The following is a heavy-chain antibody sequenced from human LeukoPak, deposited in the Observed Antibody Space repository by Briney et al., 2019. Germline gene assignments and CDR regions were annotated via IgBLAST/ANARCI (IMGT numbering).Heavy chain of an antibody. Sequence: GGSLRLSCAASGFTFSGYEMNWVRQAPGKGLQWISYINGAGSTIYYADSVKGRFTMSRDNAKNSLFLQMNGLRVEDMAVYYWVRGGNWFDPWGQGTLVTVSS. D-gene: IGHD3-10*01. CDR2: INGAGSTI. V-gene: IGHV3-48*03. CDR1: GFTFSGYE. J-gene: IGHJ5*02. CDR3: VRGGNWFDP.